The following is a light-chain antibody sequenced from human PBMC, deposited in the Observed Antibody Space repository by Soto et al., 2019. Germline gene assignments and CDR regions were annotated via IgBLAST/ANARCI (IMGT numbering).Light chain of an antibody. CDR1: SSDIGTYNY. CDR2: EVT. CDR3: SSYRSSSTV. V-gene: IGLV2-14*01. Sequence: QSALTQPASVSGSPGQSITISCIGTSSDIGTYNYVSWYQQHPGKAPKLIIYEVTNRPSGVSNRFSGSKSGNTASLTISGLQAEDEADYSCSSYRSSSTVFGGGTKLTVL. J-gene: IGLJ2*01.